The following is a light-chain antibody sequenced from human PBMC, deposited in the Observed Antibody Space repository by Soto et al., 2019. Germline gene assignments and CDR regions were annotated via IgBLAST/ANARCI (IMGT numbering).Light chain of an antibody. CDR1: QSVSAY. CDR2: GAS. Sequence: EIVLTQSPATLSLSPGDRATLSCRASQSVSAYLAWYQQTPGQAPRLLIYGASNRATGIPARFSGSGSGTDFTLTISGLEPEDFAFYYCQQRSNWPWTFGQGTKVEIK. CDR3: QQRSNWPWT. V-gene: IGKV3-11*01. J-gene: IGKJ1*01.